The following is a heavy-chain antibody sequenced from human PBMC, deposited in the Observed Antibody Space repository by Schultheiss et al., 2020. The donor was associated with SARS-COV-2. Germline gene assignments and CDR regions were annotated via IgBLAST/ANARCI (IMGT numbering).Heavy chain of an antibody. J-gene: IGHJ4*02. CDR1: GGSISSGDYY. Sequence: SCTVSGGSISSGDYYWSWIRQPPGKGLEWIGYIYYSGSTYYNPSLKSRVTISVDKSKNQFSLKLSSVTAADTAVYYCATRVVVAATGYFDYWGQGTLVTVSS. CDR2: IYYSGST. D-gene: IGHD2-15*01. V-gene: IGHV4-30-4*01. CDR3: ATRVVVAATGYFDY.